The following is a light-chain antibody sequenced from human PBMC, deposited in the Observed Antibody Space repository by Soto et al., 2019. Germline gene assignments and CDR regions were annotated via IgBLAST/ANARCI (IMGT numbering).Light chain of an antibody. Sequence: QSVLTQPPSVSGSPGQSITISCAGTSSDVGAYNYVSWYQHHPGKVPKLLIYEVTNRPSGVADRFSGSKSGNTASLTISGLQAEDEADYYCSPKSDSSTLFVFGTGTKVTVL. V-gene: IGLV2-14*01. J-gene: IGLJ1*01. CDR3: SPKSDSSTLFV. CDR1: SSDVGAYNY. CDR2: EVT.